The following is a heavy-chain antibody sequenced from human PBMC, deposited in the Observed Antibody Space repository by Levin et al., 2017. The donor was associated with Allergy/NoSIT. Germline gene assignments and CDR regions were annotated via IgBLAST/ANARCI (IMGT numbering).Heavy chain of an antibody. CDR3: ARGLKRAGNPYDSATEGYYYYGMDV. Sequence: GESLKISCAASGFTFSSYAMHWVRQAPGKGLEWVAVISYDGSNKYYADSVKGRFTISRDNSKNTLYLQMNSLRAEDTAVYYCARGLKRAGNPYDSATEGYYYYGMDVWGQGTTVTVSS. V-gene: IGHV3-30-3*01. CDR1: GFTFSSYA. J-gene: IGHJ6*02. D-gene: IGHD3-22*01. CDR2: ISYDGSNK.